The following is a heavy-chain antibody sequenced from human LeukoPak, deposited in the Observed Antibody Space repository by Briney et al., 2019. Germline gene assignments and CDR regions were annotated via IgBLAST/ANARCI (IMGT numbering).Heavy chain of an antibody. CDR2: IYSGRST. V-gene: IGHV4-4*07. CDR3: ATETTGSYREFDY. J-gene: IGHJ4*02. D-gene: IGHD1-26*01. Sequence: PSETLSLTCTVSGGSISSYYWSWIRQPAGKGREWIGRIYSGRSTNYNPSLKSRVTMSVDSSNNQFSLKLSSVTAADTAVFYCATETTGSYREFDYSGQGTLVTVSS. CDR1: GGSISSYY.